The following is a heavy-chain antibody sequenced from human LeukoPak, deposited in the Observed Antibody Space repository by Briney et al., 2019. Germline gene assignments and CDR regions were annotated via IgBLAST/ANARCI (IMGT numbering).Heavy chain of an antibody. CDR2: ICGSGGCT. CDR3: AKTTVGYSSGRYPGWPADC. V-gene: IGHV3-23*01. Sequence: GGSLRLSGEASGFTFNTYAIYWVRQAPGKGLEWVSGICGSGGCTYYADSVKGRFTISRDNSKNTVYLQMNSLTADDTAVYYCAKTTVGYSSGRYPGWPADCWGQGTLVTVSS. D-gene: IGHD6-19*01. J-gene: IGHJ4*02. CDR1: GFTFNTYA.